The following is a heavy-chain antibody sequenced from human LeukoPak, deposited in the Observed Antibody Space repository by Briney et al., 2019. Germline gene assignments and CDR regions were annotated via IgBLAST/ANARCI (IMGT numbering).Heavy chain of an antibody. CDR3: AREGGSYRPLDY. V-gene: IGHV4-4*02. CDR2: VNLQGST. CDR1: GFIFSSYS. Sequence: GSLRLSCAASGFIFSSYSMNWVRQAPGKGLEWIGEVNLQGSTNYNPSLKSRVAISVDKSENHISLKLTSVTAADTAVYYCAREGGSYRPLDYSGQGTLVTVAS. D-gene: IGHD3-10*01. J-gene: IGHJ4*02.